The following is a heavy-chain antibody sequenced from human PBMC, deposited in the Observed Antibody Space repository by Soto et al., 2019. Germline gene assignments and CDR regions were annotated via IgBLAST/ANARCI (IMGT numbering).Heavy chain of an antibody. CDR3: ARSSASAYWFDP. Sequence: QVQLVQSGAEVKKPGASVKVSCKASGYTFTSYGISWVRQAPGQWLEWMGWSSAYNGNTNYAQKLQGRVTMTPDRSPSTAYLQLRSLRSAETAVEYCARSSASAYWFDPWGQGTLGTFSS. V-gene: IGHV1-18*01. J-gene: IGHJ5*02. CDR1: GYTFTSYG. D-gene: IGHD6-6*01. CDR2: SSAYNGNT.